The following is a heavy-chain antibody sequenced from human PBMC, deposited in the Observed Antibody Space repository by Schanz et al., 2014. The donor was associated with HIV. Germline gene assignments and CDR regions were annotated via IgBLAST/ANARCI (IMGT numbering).Heavy chain of an antibody. CDR1: GFTFDDYA. J-gene: IGHJ3*02. Sequence: VQLVESGGALVQPGRSLRLSCAASGFTFDDYAMHWVRQAPGKGLEWVSGISWNSGSIGYADSVKGRFTISRDNAKNSLYLQMNSLRAEDTALYYCAKRRATYYYDSSGYYGGAFDIWGQGTMVTVSS. D-gene: IGHD3-22*01. CDR3: AKRRATYYYDSSGYYGGAFDI. V-gene: IGHV3-9*01. CDR2: ISWNSGSI.